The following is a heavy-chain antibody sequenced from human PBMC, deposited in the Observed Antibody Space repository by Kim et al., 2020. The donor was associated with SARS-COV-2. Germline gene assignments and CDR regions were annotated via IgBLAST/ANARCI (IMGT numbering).Heavy chain of an antibody. Sequence: SETLSLTCTVSGGSISSSSYYWGWIRQPPGKGLEWIGSLDYSGSTYYNSSLKSRVTISIDTSRNQFSLKLTSVTAADTAVYYCARQSYFDTMGYYYGVDYWGQGTLVTVSS. CDR3: ARQSYFDTMGYYYGVDY. CDR1: GGSISSSSYY. V-gene: IGHV4-39*01. CDR2: LDYSGST. D-gene: IGHD3-22*01. J-gene: IGHJ4*02.